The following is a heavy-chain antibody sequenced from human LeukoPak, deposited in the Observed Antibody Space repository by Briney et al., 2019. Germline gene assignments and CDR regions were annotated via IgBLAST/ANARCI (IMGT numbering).Heavy chain of an antibody. CDR1: GGSISSYY. V-gene: IGHV4-59*01. CDR2: IYYIGSN. D-gene: IGHD3-22*01. CDR3: SRGSSGYSYG. J-gene: IGHJ4*02. Sequence: SETLSLICTVSGGSISSYYWSWIRQPPGKGLEGIGYIYYIGSNNYNPTLNSRVTISVDTSKNQFSLKLSSVTAADTAVYYCSRGSSGYSYGWGQGTLVTVSS.